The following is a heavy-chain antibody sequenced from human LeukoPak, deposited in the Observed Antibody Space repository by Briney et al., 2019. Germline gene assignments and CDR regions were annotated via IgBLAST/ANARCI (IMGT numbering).Heavy chain of an antibody. J-gene: IGHJ6*02. Sequence: GGSLRLSCAASGFTFSSYSMNWVRQAPGKGLEWVSSISSSSSYIYYADSVKGRFTISRDNAKNSLYLQMNSLRDEDTAVYYCARGLPFFTIFGVVPPVGMDVWGQGTTVTVSS. CDR1: GFTFSSYS. V-gene: IGHV3-21*01. CDR2: ISSSSSYI. D-gene: IGHD3-3*01. CDR3: ARGLPFFTIFGVVPPVGMDV.